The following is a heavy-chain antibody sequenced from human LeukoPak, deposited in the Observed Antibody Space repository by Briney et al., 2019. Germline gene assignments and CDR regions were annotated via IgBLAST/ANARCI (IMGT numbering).Heavy chain of an antibody. CDR3: ARVADVGYYYYLDV. D-gene: IGHD3-10*02. Sequence: SETLSPTCNLSGASTNSRYLIRIGQPPGKPPYWIAYMHYSGSSSYNPSLKSRVTISVDTSENQFSLTVSSVTAADTAVYYCARVADVGYYYYLDVWGKGTPVIVS. J-gene: IGHJ6*03. V-gene: IGHV4-59*11. CDR2: MHYSGSS. CDR1: GASTNSRY.